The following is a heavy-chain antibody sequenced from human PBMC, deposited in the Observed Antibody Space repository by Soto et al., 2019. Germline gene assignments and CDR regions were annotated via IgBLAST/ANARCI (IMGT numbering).Heavy chain of an antibody. CDR2: IYHSGST. CDR3: ARGGRDCSSTSCRHEYYYYGMDV. J-gene: IGHJ6*02. V-gene: IGHV4-4*02. D-gene: IGHD2-2*01. CDR1: GGSISSSNW. Sequence: QVQLQESGPGLVKPSGTLSLTCAVSGGSISSSNWWSWVRQPPGKGLEWIGEIYHSGSTNYNPSLKSRVTISVDTSKNQFALKLSSVTAADTAVYYCARGGRDCSSTSCRHEYYYYGMDVWGQGTTVTVSS.